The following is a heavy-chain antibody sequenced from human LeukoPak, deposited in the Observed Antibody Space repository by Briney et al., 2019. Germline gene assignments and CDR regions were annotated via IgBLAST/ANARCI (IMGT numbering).Heavy chain of an antibody. D-gene: IGHD4-11*01. J-gene: IGHJ4*02. V-gene: IGHV1-69*13. CDR3: ARVINSLGYLDY. Sequence: SVKVSCKASGGTFSSYAISRVRQAPGQGLEWMGGIIPIFGTANYAQKFQGRVTITADESTSTAYMELSSLRSEDTAVYYCARVINSLGYLDYWGQGTLVTVSS. CDR2: IIPIFGTA. CDR1: GGTFSSYA.